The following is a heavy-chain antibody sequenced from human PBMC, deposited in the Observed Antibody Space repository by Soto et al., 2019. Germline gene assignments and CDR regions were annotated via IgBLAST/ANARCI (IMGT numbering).Heavy chain of an antibody. Sequence: QVQLQQWGAGLLKPSETLSLTCAVYGGSFSGYYWSWIRQPPGKGLEWIGEINHSGSTNYNRSLKSRVTISVDTSKNQFSLKLSSVTAADTAVYYCARGRRSSGYYDYWGQGTLVTVSS. CDR2: INHSGST. CDR1: GGSFSGYY. CDR3: ARGRRSSGYYDY. J-gene: IGHJ4*02. V-gene: IGHV4-34*01. D-gene: IGHD3-22*01.